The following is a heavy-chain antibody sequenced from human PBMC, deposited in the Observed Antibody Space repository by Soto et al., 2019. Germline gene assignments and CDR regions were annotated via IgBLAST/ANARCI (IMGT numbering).Heavy chain of an antibody. CDR1: GFTISGNA. D-gene: IGHD3-16*01. J-gene: IGHJ6*03. CDR2: ISSSSTNI. Sequence: EVQLVESGGGLVQPGGSLRLSCAASGFTISGNAMNWVRQAPGRGLEWVSYISSSSTNIHYVDSVRGRFTISRDNAKNSLYLQMNSLRDEDTAVYRCARDLSWGSKWYYYMDVWGKGTTVTVSS. V-gene: IGHV3-48*02. CDR3: ARDLSWGSKWYYYMDV.